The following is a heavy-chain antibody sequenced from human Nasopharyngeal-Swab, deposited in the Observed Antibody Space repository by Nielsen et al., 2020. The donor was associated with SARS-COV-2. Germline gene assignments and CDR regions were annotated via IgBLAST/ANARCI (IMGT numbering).Heavy chain of an antibody. V-gene: IGHV4-30-2*01. CDR3: ARADYDFWSGYPTLDY. Sequence: SETLSLTCAVSGGSFSRGGYPRSWIQKPPGKGLEWIGYIYHSGSTYYNPSLKSRVTISVDRSKNQFSLKLSSVTAADTAVYYCARADYDFWSGYPTLDYWGQGTLVTVSS. D-gene: IGHD3-3*01. J-gene: IGHJ4*02. CDR2: IYHSGST. CDR1: GGSFSRGGYP.